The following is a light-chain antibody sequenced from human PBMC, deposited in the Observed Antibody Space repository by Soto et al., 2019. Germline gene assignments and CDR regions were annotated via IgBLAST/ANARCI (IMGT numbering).Light chain of an antibody. CDR1: SSNIERNY. V-gene: IGLV1-47*01. J-gene: IGLJ3*02. CDR3: ATWDDSLSGWV. Sequence: QSVLTQPPSAPGTPGQRVTISCSGSSSNIERNYVYWYQQLPGTAPKLLIFRDNQRPSGVPDRFSGSKSGTSASLAISGLRSEDEADYFCATWDDSLSGWVFGGGTKLTVL. CDR2: RDN.